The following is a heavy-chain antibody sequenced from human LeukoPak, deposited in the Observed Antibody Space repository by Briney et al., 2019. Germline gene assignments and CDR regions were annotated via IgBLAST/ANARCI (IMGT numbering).Heavy chain of an antibody. CDR2: IYYSGST. J-gene: IGHJ4*02. Sequence: SETLSLTCTVSGGSISSSSYYWGWIRQPPGKGLEWIGSIYYSGSTYYNPSLKSRVTISVDTSKNQFSLKLSSVTAADTAVYYCEVGAAAGRDGEADYWGQGTLVTVSS. CDR3: EVGAAAGRDGEADY. D-gene: IGHD6-13*01. CDR1: GGSISSSSYY. V-gene: IGHV4-39*01.